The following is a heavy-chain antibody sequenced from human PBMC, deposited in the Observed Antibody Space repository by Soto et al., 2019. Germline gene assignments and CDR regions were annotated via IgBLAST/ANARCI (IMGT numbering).Heavy chain of an antibody. CDR3: ANTRGLGLLDA. CDR1: GGSISSRNR. J-gene: IGHJ6*04. D-gene: IGHD2-2*01. CDR2: VSHSGST. V-gene: IGHV4-4*02. Sequence: QVHLLESGPGLVKPSGTLSLTCTVSGGSISSRNRWSWVRQSPGKGLEWIVEVSHSGSTNSNPSLKSRVTISLDKSNNQFSLNLESMTAADAAVYFCANTRGLGLLDAWGKGTTVVVSS.